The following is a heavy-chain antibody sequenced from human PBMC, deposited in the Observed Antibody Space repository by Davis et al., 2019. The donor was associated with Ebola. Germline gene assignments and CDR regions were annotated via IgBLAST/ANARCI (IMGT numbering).Heavy chain of an antibody. CDR2: ISGSGGAT. Sequence: GGSLRLSCAASGFTFASYAMSWVRQAPGKGLEWVSAISGSGGATYYADSVRGRFTISRDKSKSTLFLQMDSLRPEDTAVYYCLAGTNYWGQGTQVIVSS. D-gene: IGHD6-19*01. CDR3: LAGTNY. J-gene: IGHJ4*02. V-gene: IGHV3-23*01. CDR1: GFTFASYA.